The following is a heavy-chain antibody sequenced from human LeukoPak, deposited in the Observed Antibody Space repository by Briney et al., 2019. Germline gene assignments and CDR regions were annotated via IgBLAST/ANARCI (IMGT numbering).Heavy chain of an antibody. V-gene: IGHV3-30*04. Sequence: PGGSLRLSCAASGFTFSSYAMHWVRQAPGKGLEWVAVISYDGSNKYYADSVKGRFTISRDNSKNTLYLQMNSLRAEDTAVYYCAKDGKLSVNGYDFWSGYYSPSYFDYWGQGTLVTVSS. CDR3: AKDGKLSVNGYDFWSGYYSPSYFDY. D-gene: IGHD3-3*01. J-gene: IGHJ4*02. CDR2: ISYDGSNK. CDR1: GFTFSSYA.